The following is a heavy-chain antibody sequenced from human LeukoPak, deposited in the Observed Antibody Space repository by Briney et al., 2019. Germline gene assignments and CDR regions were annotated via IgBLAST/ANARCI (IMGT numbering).Heavy chain of an antibody. CDR3: ARVRGYFSTTSYYHFDY. D-gene: IGHD2-2*03. V-gene: IGHV1-18*01. J-gene: IGHJ4*02. Sequence: GASVKVSCKASGYTSTTNGSSCVRQAPGQGLEWMGWVSAYNGDTNYAQKIQDRVTVTTDTSTSTAYMELSSLKSDDTAVYYCARVRGYFSTTSYYHFDYWGQGTLVTVSS. CDR2: VSAYNGDT. CDR1: GYTSTTNG.